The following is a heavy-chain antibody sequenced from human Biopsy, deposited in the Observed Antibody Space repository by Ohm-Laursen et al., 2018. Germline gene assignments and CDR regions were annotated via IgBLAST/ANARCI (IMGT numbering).Heavy chain of an antibody. D-gene: IGHD3-16*02. J-gene: IGHJ4*02. CDR1: GFTLSSYS. Sequence: SLRLSCAASGFTLSSYSMNWVRQTPGKGLEWVGRIKSKTDGGTIDYAASVKGRIIISRDDSKKTVYLQMNNLKTEDTGVYYCTTYQYWGQGTLVTVSS. V-gene: IGHV3-15*01. CDR2: IKSKTDGGTI. CDR3: TTYQY.